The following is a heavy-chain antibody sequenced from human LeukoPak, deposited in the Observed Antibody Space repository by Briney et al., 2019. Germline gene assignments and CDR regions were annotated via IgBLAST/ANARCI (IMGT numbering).Heavy chain of an antibody. V-gene: IGHV4-4*07. CDR3: ARQSPYYYDSSGPFDY. D-gene: IGHD3-22*01. Sequence: SETLSLTCTVSGGSISSYYWSWIRQPAGKGLEWVGRIYRSGSTNYNPSLKSRVTMSVDTSKNQFSLKLSSVTAADTAVYYCARQSPYYYDSSGPFDYWGQGTLVTVSS. J-gene: IGHJ4*02. CDR2: IYRSGST. CDR1: GGSISSYY.